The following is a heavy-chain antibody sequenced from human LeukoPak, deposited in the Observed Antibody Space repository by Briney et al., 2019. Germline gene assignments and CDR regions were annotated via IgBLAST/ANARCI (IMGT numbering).Heavy chain of an antibody. J-gene: IGHJ4*02. CDR3: ARGVRYYDSSGPYYFDY. CDR2: IYHSGST. CDR1: GGSISSGGYS. Sequence: SQTLSLTCAVSGGSISSGGYSWSWIRQPPGKGLEWIGYIYHSGSTYYNPSLKSRVTISVDRSKNQFSLKLSSVTAADTAVYYCARGVRYYDSSGPYYFDYWGQGTLVTVSS. D-gene: IGHD3-22*01. V-gene: IGHV4-30-2*01.